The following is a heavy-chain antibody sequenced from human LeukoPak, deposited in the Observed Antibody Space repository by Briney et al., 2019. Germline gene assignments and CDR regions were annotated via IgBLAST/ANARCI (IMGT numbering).Heavy chain of an antibody. D-gene: IGHD3-22*01. CDR1: GGSISSSSYY. CDR2: VYYSGTT. V-gene: IGHV4-39*01. Sequence: SETLSLTCTVSGGSISSSSYYWGWIRQPPGKGLEWIGSVYYSGTTSYNPSLKSRVSISVDTSKNQFSLKLSSVTAADTAVYNCARHQYYYDSSGYYPDYWGQGTLVTVSS. CDR3: ARHQYYYDSSGYYPDY. J-gene: IGHJ4*02.